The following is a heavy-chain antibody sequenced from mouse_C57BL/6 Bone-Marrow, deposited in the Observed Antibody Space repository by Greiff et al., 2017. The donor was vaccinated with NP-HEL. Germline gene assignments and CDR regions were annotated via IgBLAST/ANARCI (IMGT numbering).Heavy chain of an antibody. J-gene: IGHJ3*01. CDR1: GFTFSSYA. CDR3: DRERDYGGFAY. Sequence: EVKLMESGGGLVKPGGSLKLSCAASGFTFSSYAMSWVRQTPEKRLEWVATISDGGSYTYYPDNVKGRFTISRDNAKNNLYLQMSHLKSEDTAMYYCDRERDYGGFAYWGQGTLVTVSA. CDR2: ISDGGSYT. V-gene: IGHV5-4*01. D-gene: IGHD2-4*01.